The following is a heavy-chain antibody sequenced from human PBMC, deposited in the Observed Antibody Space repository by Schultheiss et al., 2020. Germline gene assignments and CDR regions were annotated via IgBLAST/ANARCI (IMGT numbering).Heavy chain of an antibody. V-gene: IGHV1-18*01. Sequence: ASVKVSCKASGYTFTSYGISWVRQAPGQGLEWMGWISAYNGNTNYAQKLQGRVTMTTDTSTSTAYMELRSLRSDDTAVYYCARGRMTTVTHYYYGMDVWGQGTTVTGSS. D-gene: IGHD4-11*01. CDR2: ISAYNGNT. J-gene: IGHJ6*02. CDR1: GYTFTSYG. CDR3: ARGRMTTVTHYYYGMDV.